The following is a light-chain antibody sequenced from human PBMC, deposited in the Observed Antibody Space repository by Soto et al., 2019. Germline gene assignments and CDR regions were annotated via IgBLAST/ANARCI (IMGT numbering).Light chain of an antibody. CDR3: QAWDSGTDHWV. V-gene: IGLV3-21*02. CDR2: DDS. J-gene: IGLJ3*02. Sequence: SYELTQPPSASVAPGQTARISCGGNNIESKSVHWYQQRPGQAPVLVVYDDSDRPSGIPERFSGSNSGNTATLTISSVDAGDEADYYCQAWDSGTDHWVFGGGTKLTVL. CDR1: NIESKS.